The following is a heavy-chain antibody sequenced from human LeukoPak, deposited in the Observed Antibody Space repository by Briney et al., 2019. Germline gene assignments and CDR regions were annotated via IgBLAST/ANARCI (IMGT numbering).Heavy chain of an antibody. J-gene: IGHJ4*02. CDR3: ARDPIAAAGIFDY. CDR1: GGTFSSYA. V-gene: IGHV1-69*13. CDR2: IIPIFGTA. D-gene: IGHD6-13*01. Sequence: RRASVKVSCKASGGTFSSYAISWVRQAPGQGLEWMGGIIPIFGTANYAQKFQGRVTITADESTSTAYMELSSLGSEDTAVYYCARDPIAAAGIFDYWGQGTLVTVSS.